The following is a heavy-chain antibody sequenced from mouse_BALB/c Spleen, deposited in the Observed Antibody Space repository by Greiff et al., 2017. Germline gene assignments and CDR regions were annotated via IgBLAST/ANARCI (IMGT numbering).Heavy chain of an antibody. V-gene: IGHV1-87*01. Sequence: QVQLQQSGAELARPGASVKLSCKASGYTFTSYWMQWVKQRPGQGLEWIGAIYPGDGDTRYTQKFKGKATLTADKSSSTAYMQLSSLASEDSAVYYCARYYGYDDGDYYAMDYWGQGTSVTVSS. CDR1: GYTFTSYW. CDR2: IYPGDGDT. CDR3: ARYYGYDDGDYYAMDY. J-gene: IGHJ4*01. D-gene: IGHD2-2*01.